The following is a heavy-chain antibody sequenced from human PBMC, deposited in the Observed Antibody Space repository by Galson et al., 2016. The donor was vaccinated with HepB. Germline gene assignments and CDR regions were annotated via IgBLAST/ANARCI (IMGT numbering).Heavy chain of an antibody. V-gene: IGHV4-39*01. J-gene: IGHJ4*02. CDR3: ARLRWVRLAIVFSLYVDN. Sequence: SETLSLTCSVSDESFNTNTYYWGWIRQPPGKGLEWIATVYYTETTYYNSSLKSRVTISIDTSRNQFSLQLNSVTATDTSVYYCARLRWVRLAIVFSLYVDNWGRGPLVTVS. CDR1: DESFNTNTYY. D-gene: IGHD3-3*02. CDR2: VYYTETT.